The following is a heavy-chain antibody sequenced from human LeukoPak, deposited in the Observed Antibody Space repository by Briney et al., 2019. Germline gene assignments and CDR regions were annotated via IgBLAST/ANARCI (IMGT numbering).Heavy chain of an antibody. V-gene: IGHV3-21*01. CDR2: ISGSSTYI. Sequence: SGGSLRLSCAASRFTFSTYTMNWVRQAPGKGLEWVSSISGSSTYIYYADSAKGRFTISRDNAKNSLYLQMNSLRVEDTAVYYCARRYYESSGYPPTGFWGKGTTVTVSS. CDR1: RFTFSTYT. J-gene: IGHJ6*04. CDR3: ARRYYESSGYPPTGF. D-gene: IGHD3-22*01.